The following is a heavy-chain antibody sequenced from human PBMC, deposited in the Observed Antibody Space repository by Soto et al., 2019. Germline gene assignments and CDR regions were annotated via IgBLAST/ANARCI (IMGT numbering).Heavy chain of an antibody. V-gene: IGHV3-15*01. CDR2: IKGSHAGGTT. CDR1: GFTFTKAY. CDR3: ATEGGYPGSNLYGAY. Sequence: EVPLVESGGGLVEPGGSIRLSCVASGFTFTKAYMTWVRQAPGKGLEWVGRIKGSHAGGTTDYATSVKGRFTISRDDSKNTGYLQMSSLKTEDTSVYYCATEGGYPGSNLYGAYWGQGTLVTVSS. J-gene: IGHJ4*02. D-gene: IGHD1-26*01.